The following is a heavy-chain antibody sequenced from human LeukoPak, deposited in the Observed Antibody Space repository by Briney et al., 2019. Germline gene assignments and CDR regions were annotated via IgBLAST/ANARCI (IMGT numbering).Heavy chain of an antibody. CDR2: ISDSGGNT. J-gene: IGHJ4*02. Sequence: GGSLRLSCAASGFTFSGYGMSWVRQAPGKGLEWVSSISDSGGNTYYADSVKGRFTVSRDNSENTLYLQMNSLRADDTAIFYCAKRIQYSSSSAYFDYWGQGTLVTVSS. CDR3: AKRIQYSSSSAYFDY. V-gene: IGHV3-23*01. CDR1: GFTFSGYG. D-gene: IGHD6-6*01.